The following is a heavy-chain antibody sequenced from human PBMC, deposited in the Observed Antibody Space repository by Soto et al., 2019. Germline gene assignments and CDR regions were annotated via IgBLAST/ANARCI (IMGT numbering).Heavy chain of an antibody. J-gene: IGHJ4*02. V-gene: IGHV4-39*01. CDR2: IFYSGST. CDR3: ARTPDSSGYYFDY. D-gene: IGHD3-22*01. CDR1: GGSITNSGYY. Sequence: QLQLQESGPGLVKPSETLSLTCTVSGGSITNSGYYWGWVRQPPGKGLEWIGSIFYSGSTHYKPSLRSRFTISGDTSKNQFSRKLSSVPAADGAVYYCARTPDSSGYYFDYWGQGTLVTVSS.